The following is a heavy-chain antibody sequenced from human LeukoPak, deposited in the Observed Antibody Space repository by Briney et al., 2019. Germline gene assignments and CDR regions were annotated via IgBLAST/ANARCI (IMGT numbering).Heavy chain of an antibody. CDR1: GYTFSGYY. J-gene: IGHJ5*02. CDR2: INPNSGGT. D-gene: IGHD3-10*01. V-gene: IGHV1-2*02. CDR3: ARPLRVTMVRGAAFRASSDFDP. Sequence: ASVKVSCKASGYTFSGYYMHWVRQAPGQGLEWMGWINPNSGGTNYAQKFQGRVTMTRDTSISTAYMELSRLRYDDTAVYYCARPLRVTMVRGAAFRASSDFDPWGQGTLVTVSS.